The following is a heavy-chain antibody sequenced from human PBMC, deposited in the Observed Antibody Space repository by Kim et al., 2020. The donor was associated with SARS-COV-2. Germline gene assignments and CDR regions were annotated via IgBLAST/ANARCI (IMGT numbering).Heavy chain of an antibody. J-gene: IGHJ4*02. Sequence: GESLKISCKGFGYRFTNYWIGWVRQMPGKGLEWMGIIFPGDSDIKYNPSFQGQVTISADNSISPAYLQWNSLKASDPAMYFCARSRGLIHYYFDYWGQGTLVSVSS. CDR2: IFPGDSDI. CDR3: ARSRGLIHYYFDY. CDR1: GYRFTNYW. D-gene: IGHD3-10*01. V-gene: IGHV5-51*01.